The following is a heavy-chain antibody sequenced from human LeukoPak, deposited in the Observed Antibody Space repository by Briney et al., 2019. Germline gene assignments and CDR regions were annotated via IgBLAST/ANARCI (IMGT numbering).Heavy chain of an antibody. CDR3: ARAFDYYDSSGSPPDY. J-gene: IGHJ4*02. D-gene: IGHD3-22*01. Sequence: GGSLRLSCAASGFTFNKFAMSWVRQAPGKGLEWVSGIIENGGETYYADSVRGRFTIFRDNSKNTLYLQMNSLRAEDTAVYYCARAFDYYDSSGSPPDYWGQGTLVTVSS. V-gene: IGHV3-23*01. CDR2: IIENGGET. CDR1: GFTFNKFA.